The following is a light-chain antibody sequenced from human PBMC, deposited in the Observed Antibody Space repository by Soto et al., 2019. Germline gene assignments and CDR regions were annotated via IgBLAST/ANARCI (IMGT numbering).Light chain of an antibody. CDR3: QQRYNWPPT. CDR1: QTISSF. J-gene: IGKJ5*01. Sequence: EIVLTQSPATLSLSPVERATLSCRASQTISSFLAWYQQKPGQAPRLLIYDASNRASGIPARFSGSGSGTDFTLTISSLEPEDFAVYYCQQRYNWPPTFGQGTRLEIK. CDR2: DAS. V-gene: IGKV3-11*01.